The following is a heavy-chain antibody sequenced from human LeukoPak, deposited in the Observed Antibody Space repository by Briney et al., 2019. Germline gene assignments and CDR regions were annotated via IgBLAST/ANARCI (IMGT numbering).Heavy chain of an antibody. Sequence: GGSLRLSCAAPEFSFSDHYMSWIRQAPGKGLEWISYITSSGKTIYYSDSVRGRFSISRDNAKKSLDLQMNSLRVEDTAVYYCAGGMSSSSWPYFFAYWGQGTLVTVSS. CDR3: AGGMSSSSWPYFFAY. CDR1: EFSFSDHY. D-gene: IGHD6-13*01. CDR2: ITSSGKTI. J-gene: IGHJ4*02. V-gene: IGHV3-11*01.